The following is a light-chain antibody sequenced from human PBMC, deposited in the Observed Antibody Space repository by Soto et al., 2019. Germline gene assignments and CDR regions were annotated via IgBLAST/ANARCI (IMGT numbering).Light chain of an antibody. CDR3: QQRSNWPPIT. CDR1: QSVSNNY. CDR2: DAS. J-gene: IGKJ5*01. Sequence: EIMLTQYPNTLSLSPGERATLSCRAIQSVSNNYLAWYQQKPGQAPRLLIYDASNRATGIPARFSGSGSGTDFTLTISSLEPEDFAVYYCQQRSNWPPITFGQGTRLEIK. V-gene: IGKV3-11*01.